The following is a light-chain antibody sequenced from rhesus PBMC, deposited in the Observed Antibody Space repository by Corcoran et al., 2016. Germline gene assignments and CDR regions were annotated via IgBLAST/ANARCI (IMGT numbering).Light chain of an antibody. J-gene: IGKJ2*01. CDR3: QHGHGTPYN. V-gene: IGKV1-21*01. Sequence: DIQMTQSPSSLSASVGDTVTITCRASQGISSWLAWYQQKPGKAPKLLIYKAASLQSGVPSRFSGSGSGTDFTLTISSLQSEDFATYYCQHGHGTPYNFGQGTKVEI. CDR2: KAA. CDR1: QGISSW.